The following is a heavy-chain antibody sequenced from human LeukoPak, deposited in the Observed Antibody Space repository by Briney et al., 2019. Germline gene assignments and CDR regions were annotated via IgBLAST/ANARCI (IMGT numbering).Heavy chain of an antibody. V-gene: IGHV4-59*01. J-gene: IGHJ5*02. CDR3: ARGGASSGYFNWFDP. D-gene: IGHD5-12*01. Sequence: SETLSLTCTVSGGSISSYYWSWIRQPPGKGLEWIGYIYYSGSTNYNPSLKSRVTRSVDTSKNQFSLKLSSVTAADTAVYYCARGGASSGYFNWFDPWGQGTLVTVSS. CDR1: GGSISSYY. CDR2: IYYSGST.